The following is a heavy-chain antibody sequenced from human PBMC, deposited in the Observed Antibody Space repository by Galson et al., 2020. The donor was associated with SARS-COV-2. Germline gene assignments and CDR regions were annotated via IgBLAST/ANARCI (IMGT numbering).Heavy chain of an antibody. V-gene: IGHV3-53*01. J-gene: IGHJ5*02. CDR2: IYIGGST. Sequence: GESLKISCAASGFTVSSNYLSWVRPAPGKGLEWVSVIYIGGSTYYADSVQGRFTISRDNSKHTLYLQMNSLRAEDTAVYYCARAIYDILTGYSTQVFDPWGQGTLVTVSS. CDR3: ARAIYDILTGYSTQVFDP. D-gene: IGHD3-9*01. CDR1: GFTVSSNY.